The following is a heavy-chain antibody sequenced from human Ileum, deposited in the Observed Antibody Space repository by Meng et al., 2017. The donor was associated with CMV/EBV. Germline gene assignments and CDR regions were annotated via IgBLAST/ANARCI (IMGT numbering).Heavy chain of an antibody. CDR1: GSIRTSGYQ. CDR3: ARFYSTIDRPNAVDP. J-gene: IGHJ5*02. Sequence: GSIRTSGYQWSWIRKVKGKGLEWIGNIYYSGTTYYNPSLKSRLTISVDVSKNQFSLKLASVTAADTAVYYCARFYSTIDRPNAVDPWSQGTLVTVSS. D-gene: IGHD2-8*01. V-gene: IGHV4-31*02. CDR2: IYYSGTT.